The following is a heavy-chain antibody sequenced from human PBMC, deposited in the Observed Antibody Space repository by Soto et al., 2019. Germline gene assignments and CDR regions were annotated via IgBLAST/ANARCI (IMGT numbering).Heavy chain of an antibody. CDR1: GGSISSYY. J-gene: IGHJ4*02. D-gene: IGHD4-17*01. CDR2: IYYSGST. Sequence: PSETLSLTCTVSGGSISSYYWSWIRQPPGKGLEWIGYIYYSGSTNYNPSLKSRVTISVDTSKNQFSLKLSSVTAADTAVYYCARGIDYGDYFDYWGQGTLVTVSS. V-gene: IGHV4-59*08. CDR3: ARGIDYGDYFDY.